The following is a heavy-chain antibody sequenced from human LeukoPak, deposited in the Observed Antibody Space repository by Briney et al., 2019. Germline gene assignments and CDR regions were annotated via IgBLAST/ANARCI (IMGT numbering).Heavy chain of an antibody. V-gene: IGHV3-48*01. D-gene: IGHD2-15*01. J-gene: IGHJ4*02. CDR2: ISSSTNTI. Sequence: GGSLRLSCEVSGFPFTLYNMNWVRQAPGKGLEWLSYISSSTNTIYYADSVKGRFTISRDNSKNTLYLQMNSLRAEDTAVYYCAKFGIYCSGGSCQFDYWGQGTLVTVSS. CDR3: AKFGIYCSGGSCQFDY. CDR1: GFPFTLYN.